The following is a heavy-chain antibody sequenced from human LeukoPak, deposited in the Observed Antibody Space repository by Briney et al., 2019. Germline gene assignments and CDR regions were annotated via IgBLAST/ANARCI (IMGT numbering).Heavy chain of an antibody. Sequence: GGSLRLSCAASRFTFNTYAMSWIRQAPGKGLEWVSTIGVSDGNTYYADSVKGRLTISRDNSKNTLYLQMNSLRAEDTAVYYCAKGTTGTTKARFDYWGQGTLVTVSS. CDR2: IGVSDGNT. CDR1: RFTFNTYA. CDR3: AKGTTGTTKARFDY. J-gene: IGHJ4*02. V-gene: IGHV3-23*01. D-gene: IGHD1-1*01.